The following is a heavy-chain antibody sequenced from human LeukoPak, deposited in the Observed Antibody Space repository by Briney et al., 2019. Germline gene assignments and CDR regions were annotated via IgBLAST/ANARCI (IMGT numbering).Heavy chain of an antibody. CDR2: IIPIFGTA. CDR3: AKSDLAYCGGDCYSVGAFDI. V-gene: IGHV1-69*05. J-gene: IGHJ3*02. D-gene: IGHD2-21*02. CDR1: GGTFSSYA. Sequence: SVKVSCKASGGTFSSYAISWVRQAPGQGLEWMGGIIPIFGTANYAQKFQGRVTITTDESTSTAYMELSSLRSEGTAVYYCAKSDLAYCGGDCYSVGAFDIWGQGTMVTVSS.